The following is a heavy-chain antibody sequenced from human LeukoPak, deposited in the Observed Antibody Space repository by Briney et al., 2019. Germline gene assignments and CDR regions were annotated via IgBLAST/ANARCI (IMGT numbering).Heavy chain of an antibody. J-gene: IGHJ3*02. CDR3: ARGVRSSGRVAFDI. CDR2: MNPNSGNT. D-gene: IGHD6-19*01. CDR1: GYTFTSYD. V-gene: IGHV1-8*01. Sequence: WASVKVSCKASGYTFTSYDINWVRQATGQGLEWMGWMNPNSGNTGYAQKFQGRVTMTRNTSISTAYMELSSLRSEDTAVYYCARGVRSSGRVAFDIWGQGTMVTVSS.